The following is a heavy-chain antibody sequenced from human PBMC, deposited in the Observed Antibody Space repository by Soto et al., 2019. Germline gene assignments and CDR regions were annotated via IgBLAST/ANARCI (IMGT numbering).Heavy chain of an antibody. Sequence: SETLSLTCTVSGGSISSYYWSWIRQPPGKGLEWIGYIYYSGSTNYNPSLKSRVTISVDTSENQFSLKLSSVTAADTAVYYCARLADYDILTGTFDYWGQGTLVTVSS. D-gene: IGHD3-9*01. CDR2: IYYSGST. CDR1: GGSISSYY. CDR3: ARLADYDILTGTFDY. J-gene: IGHJ4*02. V-gene: IGHV4-59*08.